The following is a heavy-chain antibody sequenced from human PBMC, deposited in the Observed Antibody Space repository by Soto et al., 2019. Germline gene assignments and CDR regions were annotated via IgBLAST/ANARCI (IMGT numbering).Heavy chain of an antibody. CDR1: GFTISSYA. D-gene: IGHD3-10*01. Sequence: GGSLRLSCAASGFTISSYAMTWARQAPGKGLEWVSDISGSGGSTYYADSVRGRFTISRDNSKNTLYLQMNSLRAEDTAVYYCAKGAGSGNLRPDCWGQGTVVTVSS. J-gene: IGHJ4*02. V-gene: IGHV3-23*01. CDR2: ISGSGGST. CDR3: AKGAGSGNLRPDC.